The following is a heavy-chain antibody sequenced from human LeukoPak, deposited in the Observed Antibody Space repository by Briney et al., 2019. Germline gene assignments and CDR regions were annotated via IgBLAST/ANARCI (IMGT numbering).Heavy chain of an antibody. J-gene: IGHJ5*02. Sequence: PGGSLRLSCAASGITFSRNNMNWVRQAPGKGLEWVSSISTSSSYIYYADSVKGRFTISRDNAKNSLYLQMNSLRAEDTAVYYCARDPSSGWYLKGWFDPWGQGTLVTVSS. CDR2: ISTSSSYI. CDR1: GITFSRNN. D-gene: IGHD6-19*01. CDR3: ARDPSSGWYLKGWFDP. V-gene: IGHV3-21*01.